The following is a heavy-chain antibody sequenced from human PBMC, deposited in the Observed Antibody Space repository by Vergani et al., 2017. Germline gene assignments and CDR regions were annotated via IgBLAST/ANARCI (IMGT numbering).Heavy chain of an antibody. Sequence: QVQLVQSGAEVKKPGSSVKVSCKASGGTFSSYAISWVRQAPGQGLEWMGGVISIFGTANYAQKFQGRVTITADESTSTAYMELSSLRSEDTAVYYCARPHCSGGSCYSVAISAFDIWGQGTMVTVSS. CDR2: VISIFGTA. CDR3: ARPHCSGGSCYSVAISAFDI. CDR1: GGTFSSYA. V-gene: IGHV1-69*01. D-gene: IGHD2-15*01. J-gene: IGHJ3*02.